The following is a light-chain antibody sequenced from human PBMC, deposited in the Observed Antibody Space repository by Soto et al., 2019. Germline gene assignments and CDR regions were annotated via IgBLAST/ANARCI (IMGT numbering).Light chain of an antibody. CDR2: GNT. Sequence: GAPGQGVTISCTGSSSNIGAGYDVHWYQQVPGTAPKLLIYGNTNRPSGVPDRFSASKSGTSASLAISGLQAEDEADYYCQSYESSLSGWIFGGGTQLTVL. CDR3: QSYESSLSGWI. J-gene: IGLJ2*01. V-gene: IGLV1-40*01. CDR1: SSNIGAGYD.